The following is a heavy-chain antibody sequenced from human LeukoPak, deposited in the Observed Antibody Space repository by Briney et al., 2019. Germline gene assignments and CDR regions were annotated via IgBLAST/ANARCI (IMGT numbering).Heavy chain of an antibody. Sequence: ASVKVSCKASGGTFSSYAISWVRQAPGQGLEWMGGIIPIFGTANYAQKFQGRVTITADESTSTAYMELSSLRSEDTAVYYCARASAAAALLNPNWFDPWGQGTLVTVSS. V-gene: IGHV1-69*13. CDR1: GGTFSSYA. D-gene: IGHD6-13*01. CDR2: IIPIFGTA. CDR3: ARASAAAALLNPNWFDP. J-gene: IGHJ5*02.